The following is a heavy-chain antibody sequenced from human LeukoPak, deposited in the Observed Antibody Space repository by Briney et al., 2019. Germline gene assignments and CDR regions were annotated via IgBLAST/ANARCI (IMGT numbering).Heavy chain of an antibody. J-gene: IGHJ4*02. CDR3: ARKPSAYYDSSGYYGD. CDR1: GYAFTNYD. Sequence: GASVKVSCKASGYAFTNYDISWVRQAPGQGLEWMGWISAYNGNINYAQNFQGRVTMTTDTSASTAYMELSSLRSEDTAVYYCARKPSAYYDSSGYYGDWGQGTLVTVSS. D-gene: IGHD3-22*01. CDR2: ISAYNGNI. V-gene: IGHV1-18*01.